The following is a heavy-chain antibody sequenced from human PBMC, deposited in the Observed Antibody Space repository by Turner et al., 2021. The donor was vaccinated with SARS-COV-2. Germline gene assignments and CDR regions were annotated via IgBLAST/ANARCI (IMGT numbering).Heavy chain of an antibody. J-gene: IGHJ4*02. D-gene: IGHD3-22*01. CDR3: ARDRHYGSSGYWEQS. V-gene: IGHV1-69*06. Sequence: QVQLVQSGAEGKKPGSSPKVSCNASGGTFSTYAITWVRQAPGHGLEWMGGIIPICGTANYAQKCQGRVTITADKSTSTAYMERSSLRSEDTAVYDCARDRHYGSSGYWEQSWGQGTLVTVSS. CDR1: GGTFSTYA. CDR2: IIPICGTA.